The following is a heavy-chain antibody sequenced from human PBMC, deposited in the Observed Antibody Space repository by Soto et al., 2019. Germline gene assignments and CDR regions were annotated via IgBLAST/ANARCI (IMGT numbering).Heavy chain of an antibody. Sequence: AASVKVSCKTSGYTFTDYDIHWVRQAPGQTFEWLGWIATGNGNTRFSQKFQGRVTITRDTSATTAYMELTSLRSEDTAVYYCAKASRMWTPDYWGQGTLVTVSS. J-gene: IGHJ4*02. D-gene: IGHD2-21*01. CDR1: GYTFTDYD. V-gene: IGHV1-3*04. CDR3: AKASRMWTPDY. CDR2: IATGNGNT.